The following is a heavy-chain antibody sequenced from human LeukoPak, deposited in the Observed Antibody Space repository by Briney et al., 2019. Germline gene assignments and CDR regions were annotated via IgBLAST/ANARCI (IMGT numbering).Heavy chain of an antibody. D-gene: IGHD3-3*01. CDR3: ARGAPYRITIFGVVIKGVLDP. CDR2: MNPNSGNT. V-gene: IGHV1-8*03. Sequence: ASVTVSCKSSVYTFTSYDINWVRQATGQGLEWMGWMNPNSGNTGHVHGFQGRVTITRNSHISTAYMELSSLRSEDTAVCYCARGAPYRITIFGVVIKGVLDPWGQGTVVTVS. J-gene: IGHJ5*02. CDR1: VYTFTSYD.